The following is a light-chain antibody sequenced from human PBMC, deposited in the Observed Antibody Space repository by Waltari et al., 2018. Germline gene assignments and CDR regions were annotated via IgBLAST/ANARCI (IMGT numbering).Light chain of an antibody. CDR1: QGINIY. CDR3: QQLNSYPVT. V-gene: IGKV1-9*01. Sequence: DIQLTQSPSFLSASVGDRVTITCRASQGINIYLAWYQKKPGKAPKPLIYAESTLQSGVPSRFSGSGSGTEFTLTISSLQPEDFATYYCQQLNSYPVTFGQGTKLEIK. CDR2: AES. J-gene: IGKJ2*01.